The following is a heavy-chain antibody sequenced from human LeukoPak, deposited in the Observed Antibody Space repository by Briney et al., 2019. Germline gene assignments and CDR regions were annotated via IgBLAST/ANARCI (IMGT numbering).Heavy chain of an antibody. V-gene: IGHV3-23*01. Sequence: PGGSLRLSCAPSGFTFNNYAMTWVRQAPGKGLEWVSALSGSGLSTYYADSVRGRFIISRDNSKNTLYLQMSSLRAEDTAVYYCAASITMIDDALDMWGQGTMITVSS. D-gene: IGHD3-22*01. J-gene: IGHJ3*02. CDR3: AASITMIDDALDM. CDR2: LSGSGLST. CDR1: GFTFNNYA.